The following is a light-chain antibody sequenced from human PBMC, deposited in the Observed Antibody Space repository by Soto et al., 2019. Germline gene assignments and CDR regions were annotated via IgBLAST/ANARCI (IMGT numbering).Light chain of an antibody. CDR1: SSDVGGYNY. J-gene: IGLJ1*01. CDR3: ISYTDRQSYL. CDR2: EVS. Sequence: QSALTQPPSASGSPGQSVTISCTGTSSDVGGYNYVSWYQQHPGKAPKLMIYEVSKRPSGVPDRFSGSKSGNTASLTVSGLQADDEADYYCISYTDRQSYLFGTGTKLTVL. V-gene: IGLV2-8*01.